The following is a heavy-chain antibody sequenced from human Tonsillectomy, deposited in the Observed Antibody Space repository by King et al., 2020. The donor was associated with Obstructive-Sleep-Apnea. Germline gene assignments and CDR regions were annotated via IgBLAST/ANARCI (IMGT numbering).Heavy chain of an antibody. D-gene: IGHD6-19*01. CDR3: ATLTALADPRDH. CDR1: GFTFSSYG. CDR2: IRYDGSNK. V-gene: IGHV3-30*02. Sequence: VQLVESGGGVVQPGGSLRLSCAASGFTFSSYGMHWVRQAPGKGLEWVAFIRYDGSNKYYADSVKGRFTISRDNSKNTLYLQMNSLRAEDTAVYYCATLTALADPRDHWGQGTLVTVSS. J-gene: IGHJ1*01.